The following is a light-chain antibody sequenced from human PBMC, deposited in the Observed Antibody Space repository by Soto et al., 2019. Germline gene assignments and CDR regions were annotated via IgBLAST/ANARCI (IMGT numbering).Light chain of an antibody. CDR3: QQYGSSLKT. CDR2: TAS. J-gene: IGKJ1*01. CDR1: QSVSSNY. V-gene: IGKV3-20*01. Sequence: EIVLTQSPGTLSLSPGERATLSCRASQSVSSNYLAWFQQKPGQAPRLLIYTASSRATGIPDRFSGSGSGTDFTLTISRLEPEDFAVYYCQQYGSSLKTFGQGTKVEI.